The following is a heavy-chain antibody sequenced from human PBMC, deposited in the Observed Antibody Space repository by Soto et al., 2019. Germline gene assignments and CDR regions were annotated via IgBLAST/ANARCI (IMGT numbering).Heavy chain of an antibody. J-gene: IGHJ4*02. CDR3: ASARYSSSSSDY. D-gene: IGHD6-13*01. V-gene: IGHV3-74*01. CDR2: INGGGSTT. CDR1: GFTFSSYW. Sequence: PGGSLRLSCAASGFTFSSYWMHWVRQVTGKGLVWVSRINGGGSTTTYADSVKGRFTISRDNAKNTLYLQMNSLRAEDTAVYYCASARYSSSSSDYWGQGILVTVSS.